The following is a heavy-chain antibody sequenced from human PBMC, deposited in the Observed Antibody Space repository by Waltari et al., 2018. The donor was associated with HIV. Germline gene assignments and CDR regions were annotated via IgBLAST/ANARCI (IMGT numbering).Heavy chain of an antibody. CDR1: AFTSHRYP. J-gene: IGHJ6*02. D-gene: IGHD4-17*01. CDR2: ISSRSTI. V-gene: IGHV3-48*04. CDR3: AGRSHGDFPSYYYYVMDV. Sequence: EVQLVGSGGGLVQPGGSLRPCRAAFAFTSHRYPLTWVRQAPGKGLEWVSYISSRSTIYYADSVKGRFTISRDNAKNSLYLQMNTLRAEDTAVYYCAGRSHGDFPSYYYYVMDVWGQGTTVTVSS.